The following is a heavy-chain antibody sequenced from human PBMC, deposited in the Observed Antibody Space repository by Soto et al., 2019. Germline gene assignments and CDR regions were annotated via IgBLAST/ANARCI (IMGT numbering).Heavy chain of an antibody. CDR2: ISYDGSNK. V-gene: IGHV3-30*18. J-gene: IGHJ5*02. D-gene: IGHD6-19*01. Sequence: VGSRRLSCAASGFTFSSYGMHWVRQAPGKGLEWVAVISYDGSNKYYADSVKGRFTISRDNSKNTLYLQMNSLRAEDTAVYYCAKGGWSPNWFDPWGQGTLVTVSS. CDR1: GFTFSSYG. CDR3: AKGGWSPNWFDP.